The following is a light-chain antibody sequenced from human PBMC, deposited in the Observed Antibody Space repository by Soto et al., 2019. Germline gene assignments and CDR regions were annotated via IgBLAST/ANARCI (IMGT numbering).Light chain of an antibody. J-gene: IGKJ1*01. CDR2: KAS. CDR1: QSISYW. CDR3: QQYNSYWT. Sequence: DIQMTQSPSTLSAYVGDRVTITCRASQSISYWLAWYQQKPGKAPKLLIYKASSLESGVPSRFSGSGSGTEFTLTISSLQPDDFATYYCQQYNSYWTFGQGTKVDIK. V-gene: IGKV1-5*03.